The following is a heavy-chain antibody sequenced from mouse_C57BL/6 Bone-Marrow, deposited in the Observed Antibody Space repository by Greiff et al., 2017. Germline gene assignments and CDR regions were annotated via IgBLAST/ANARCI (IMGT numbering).Heavy chain of an antibody. CDR2: IYPGDGDT. V-gene: IGHV1-82*01. Sequence: QVQLQQSGPELVKPGASVKISCKASGYAFSSSWMNWVKQRPGKGLEWIGRIYPGDGDTNYNGKFKGKATLTADKSSSTAYMQLSSLTSEDSAVYFCARRKYDNWGFAYWGQGTLVTVSA. J-gene: IGHJ3*01. CDR3: ARRKYDNWGFAY. D-gene: IGHD2-10*02. CDR1: GYAFSSSW.